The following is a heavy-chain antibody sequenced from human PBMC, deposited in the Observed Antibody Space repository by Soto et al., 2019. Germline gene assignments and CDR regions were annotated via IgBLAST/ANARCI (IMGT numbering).Heavy chain of an antibody. CDR2: INAGSGNT. V-gene: IGHV1-3*01. CDR1: GYTFTNYA. CDR3: ACEQQLATFQH. J-gene: IGHJ1*01. D-gene: IGHD6-13*01. Sequence: QVQLVQSGAEVQKPGASVKVSCKASGYTFTNYAIHWVRQAPGQRLEWMGWINAGSGNTKYSQRFEGRVSITRDTSASTAYMEVSSLTSEDTAVYYCACEQQLATFQHWGQGTLVTVSS.